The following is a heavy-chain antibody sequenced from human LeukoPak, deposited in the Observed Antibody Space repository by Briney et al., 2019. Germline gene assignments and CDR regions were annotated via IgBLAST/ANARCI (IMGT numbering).Heavy chain of an antibody. CDR1: GGSISSSSYY. CDR2: IYYSGST. Sequence: SETLSLTCTVSGGSISSSSYYWGWIRQPPGKGLEWIASIYYSGSTYYNPSLKSRVTIYVDTSKNEFSLKLSSVTAADTAVYYCARGLYSSAWYHFDFWGQGTLVTVSS. CDR3: ARGLYSSAWYHFDF. V-gene: IGHV4-39*01. J-gene: IGHJ4*02. D-gene: IGHD6-19*01.